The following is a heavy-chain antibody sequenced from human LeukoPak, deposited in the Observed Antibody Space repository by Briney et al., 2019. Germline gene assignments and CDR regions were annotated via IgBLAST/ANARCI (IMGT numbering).Heavy chain of an antibody. V-gene: IGHV3-30*09. CDR3: AHREYYYDSSGYYSY. Sequence: GGSLRLSCAASGFTFSTYGMNWVRQAPGKGLEWVAVISYDGRQKYYADSVKGRFAISRDNSKDTVYLQMSSLRSEDTAVYYCAHREYYYDSSGYYSYWGQGTLVTVSS. D-gene: IGHD3-22*01. CDR2: ISYDGRQK. CDR1: GFTFSTYG. J-gene: IGHJ4*02.